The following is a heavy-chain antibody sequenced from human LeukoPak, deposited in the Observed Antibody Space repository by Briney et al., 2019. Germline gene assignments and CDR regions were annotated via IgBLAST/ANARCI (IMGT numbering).Heavy chain of an antibody. V-gene: IGHV4-59*01. Sequence: SETLSLTCSVAGGSISSYYWSWIRQPPGKGLEWIGYIYYRGSTKYNPSLKSRVTISVDTSNNQFSLKLSSVAAADTAVYYCAAAAYGSGSYTVDNWGQGTLVTVSS. CDR2: IYYRGST. J-gene: IGHJ4*02. CDR3: AAAAYGSGSYTVDN. D-gene: IGHD3-10*01. CDR1: GGSISSYY.